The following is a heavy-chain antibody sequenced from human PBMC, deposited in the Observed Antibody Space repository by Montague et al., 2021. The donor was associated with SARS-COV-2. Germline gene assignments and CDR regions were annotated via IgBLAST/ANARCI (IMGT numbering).Heavy chain of an antibody. CDR2: INRSGST. CDR3: AEGFTSWSGPGY. V-gene: IGHV4-34*01. Sequence: SETLPLTCAVYGGSFGVHYWSWVRQLPGEGLEWIGEINRSGSTNINPSSKSRFTISVDKSKNQFSLKLTSVTAADTAVYFCAEGFTSWSGPGYWGQGTLVTVSS. D-gene: IGHD6-13*01. CDR1: GGSFGVHY. J-gene: IGHJ1*01.